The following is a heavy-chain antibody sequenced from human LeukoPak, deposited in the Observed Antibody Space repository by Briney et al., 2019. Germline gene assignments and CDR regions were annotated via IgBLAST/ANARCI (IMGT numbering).Heavy chain of an antibody. Sequence: GGSLRLSCAASGFTFSSYSMNWVRQAPGKGLEWVSYISSSSSTIYYADSVKGRFTISRDNAKNSLYLQMNSLRAEDTAVYYCAREGATVTDAFDIWGQGTLVTVSS. CDR3: AREGATVTDAFDI. V-gene: IGHV3-48*01. D-gene: IGHD4-17*01. CDR1: GFTFSSYS. J-gene: IGHJ3*02. CDR2: ISSSSSTI.